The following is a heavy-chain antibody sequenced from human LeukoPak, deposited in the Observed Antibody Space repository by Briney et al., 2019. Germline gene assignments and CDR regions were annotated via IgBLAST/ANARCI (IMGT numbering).Heavy chain of an antibody. Sequence: SETLSLTCTVSGGSISSYYWSWIRQPPGKGLEWIGEINHSGSTNYNPSLKSRVTISVDTSKNQFSLKLSSMTAADTVVYYCARGLSAIVHWGQGTLVTVSS. CDR3: ARGLSAIVH. D-gene: IGHD2-21*02. V-gene: IGHV4-34*01. J-gene: IGHJ4*02. CDR2: INHSGST. CDR1: GGSISSYY.